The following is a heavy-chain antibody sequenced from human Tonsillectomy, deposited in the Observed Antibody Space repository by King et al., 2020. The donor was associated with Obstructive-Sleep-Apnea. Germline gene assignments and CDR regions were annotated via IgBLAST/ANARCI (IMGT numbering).Heavy chain of an antibody. CDR3: ARHERDDSSGYYYLYYFDY. V-gene: IGHV4-59*08. D-gene: IGHD3-22*01. CDR1: GGSISSYY. CDR2: IYYSGST. Sequence: VQLQESGPGLVKPSETLSLTCTVSGGSISSYYWSWIRQPPGKGLEWIGYIYYSGSTNYNPSLKSRVTISVDTPKNQFSLKLSSVTAADTAVYYCARHERDDSSGYYYLYYFDYWGQGTLVTVSS. J-gene: IGHJ4*02.